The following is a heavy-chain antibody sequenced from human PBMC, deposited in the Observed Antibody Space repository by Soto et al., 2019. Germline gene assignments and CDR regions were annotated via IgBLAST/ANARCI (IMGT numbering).Heavy chain of an antibody. J-gene: IGHJ5*02. D-gene: IGHD3-3*01. CDR2: IYPGDSET. CDR1: GYTFSTYW. Sequence: PGQSLKISCKGSGYTFSTYWIGWVRQMPGKGLEWMGDIYPGDSETRYSPSFQGRVTISADKSISTAYLQWSSLEASDTAMYFFIRGYYTWFDPWGHGILVTVSS. CDR3: IRGYYTWFDP. V-gene: IGHV5-51*01.